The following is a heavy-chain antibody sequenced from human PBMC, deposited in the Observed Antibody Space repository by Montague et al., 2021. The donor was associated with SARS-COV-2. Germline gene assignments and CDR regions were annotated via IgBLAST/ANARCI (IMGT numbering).Heavy chain of an antibody. CDR1: GGSVSSYY. J-gene: IGHJ5*02. V-gene: IGHV4-59*02. Sequence: SETLSLTCTVSGGSVSSYYWSWIRQPPGKGLQWLGYIYYSGSTDYNPSLKSRVTMSVDTSKNQLSLRLNSVTTADTAVYFCARAGGFYDYWSGYYSSAGFFDPWGQGILVTVSS. D-gene: IGHD3-3*01. CDR3: ARAGGFYDYWSGYYSSAGFFDP. CDR2: IYYSGST.